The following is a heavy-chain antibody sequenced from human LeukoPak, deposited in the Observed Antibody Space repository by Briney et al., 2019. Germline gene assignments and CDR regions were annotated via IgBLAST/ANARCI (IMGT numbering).Heavy chain of an antibody. D-gene: IGHD1-26*01. CDR1: GYXFSTYY. CDR2: INPTGGTT. V-gene: IGHV1-46*01. Sequence: GASVKVSCKASGYXFSTYYIHWVRQAPGQGLEWVGIINPTGGTTTYAQKFQGRVTMTRDTSSTTVYMELSSLRIEDTAVYYCSRDLGGSYNDYWGQGTRVTVSS. CDR3: SRDLGGSYNDY. J-gene: IGHJ4*02.